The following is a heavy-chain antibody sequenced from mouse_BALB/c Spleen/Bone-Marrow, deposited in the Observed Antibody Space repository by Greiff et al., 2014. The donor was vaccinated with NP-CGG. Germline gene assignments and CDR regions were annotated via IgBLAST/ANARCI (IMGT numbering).Heavy chain of an antibody. Sequence: QVHVKQSGAELARPGASVKMSCKASGYTFTSYTMHWVKQRPGQGLEWIGYINPSSGYTNYNQKFKDKATLTADKSPSTAYMQLSSLTSEDSAVYYCAYGNYGYAMDYWGQGTSVTVSS. CDR2: INPSSGYT. D-gene: IGHD2-10*02. J-gene: IGHJ4*01. V-gene: IGHV1-4*01. CDR1: GYTFTSYT. CDR3: AYGNYGYAMDY.